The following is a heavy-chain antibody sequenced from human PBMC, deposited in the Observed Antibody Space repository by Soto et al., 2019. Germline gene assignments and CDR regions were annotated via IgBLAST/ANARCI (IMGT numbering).Heavy chain of an antibody. V-gene: IGHV3-43*01. Sequence: PGGSLRLSCAASGFTFSDYTMHWVRQAPGKGLEWVSLINRDGGSTYYADSVKGRFTISRDNSKNSLYLQMNSLRTEDTAFYYCAKDIASSGWYSLDYWGQGT. CDR3: AKDIASSGWYSLDY. CDR1: GFTFSDYT. CDR2: INRDGGST. D-gene: IGHD6-19*01. J-gene: IGHJ4*02.